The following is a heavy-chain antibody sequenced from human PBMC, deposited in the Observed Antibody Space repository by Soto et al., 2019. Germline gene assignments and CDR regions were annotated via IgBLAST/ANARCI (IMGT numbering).Heavy chain of an antibody. CDR2: ISGSGGST. V-gene: IGHV3-23*01. J-gene: IGHJ4*02. CDR1: GFTFSSYA. CDR3: AKSQYSSSWRDFDY. Sequence: LSLTCAASGFTFSSYAMSWVRQAPGKGLEWVSAISGSGGSTYYADSVKGRFTISRDNSKNTLYLQMNSLRAEDTAVYYCAKSQYSSSWRDFDYWGQGTLVTVSS. D-gene: IGHD6-13*01.